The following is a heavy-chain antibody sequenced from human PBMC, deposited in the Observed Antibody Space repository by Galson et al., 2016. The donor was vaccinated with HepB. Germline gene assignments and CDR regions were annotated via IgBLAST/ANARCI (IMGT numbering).Heavy chain of an antibody. J-gene: IGHJ6*04. Sequence: SETLSLTCTVSGGSISSYYWSWIRQPAGKGLEWIGRIYTSGSTNYNPSLKSRVTMSVDTSKTQFSLRLSSVTAADTAVYYCARGEAHYYYYGMDVWGKGTTVTVSS. CDR2: IYTSGST. CDR1: GGSISSYY. D-gene: IGHD1-26*01. CDR3: ARGEAHYYYYGMDV. V-gene: IGHV4-4*07.